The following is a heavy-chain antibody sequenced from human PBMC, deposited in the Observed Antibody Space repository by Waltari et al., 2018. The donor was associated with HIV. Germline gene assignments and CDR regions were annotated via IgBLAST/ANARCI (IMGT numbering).Heavy chain of an antibody. V-gene: IGHV4-61*02. CDR3: ARERAFGPEYGSGCSRDWSRGGWFDP. J-gene: IGHJ5*02. CDR1: NGSISSGSYY. CDR2: VYSSGSA. Sequence: QVQLRESGPGLVEPSQTLSLVCHVTNGSISSGSYYWSWIRQSAGKGLEWIGRVYSSGSATYNPSVRSRIAMVVDTARNLVSLEVFSVTAADTAVYYCARERAFGPEYGSGCSRDWSRGGWFDPWGQGTLVVVSS. D-gene: IGHD6-19*01.